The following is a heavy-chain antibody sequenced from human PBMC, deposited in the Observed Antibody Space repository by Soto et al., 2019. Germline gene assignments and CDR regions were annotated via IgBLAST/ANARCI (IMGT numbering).Heavy chain of an antibody. CDR1: GGTFSSYT. D-gene: IGHD1-1*01. CDR3: ARSQPANWNDEGYYGMDV. J-gene: IGHJ6*02. V-gene: IGHV1-69*02. CDR2: IIPILGIA. Sequence: QVQLVQSGAEVKKPGSSVKVSCKASGGTFSSYTISWVRQAPGQGLEWMGRIIPILGIANYAQKFQGRVTITADXXTXTXXMELSSLRSEDTAVYYCARSQPANWNDEGYYGMDVWGQGTTVTVSS.